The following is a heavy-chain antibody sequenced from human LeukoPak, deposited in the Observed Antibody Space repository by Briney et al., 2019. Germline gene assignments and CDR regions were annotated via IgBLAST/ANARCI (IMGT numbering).Heavy chain of an antibody. V-gene: IGHV5-51*01. CDR2: IYPGDSHT. D-gene: IGHD5-12*01. CDR3: ARRAHSGAMITLDY. J-gene: IGHJ4*02. Sequence: GESLKISCKTSGYTFTIYWIGWVRQMPGKGLEWVGIIYPGDSHTRYSPSFQGQVTISADNSISTAYLQWSSLKASDTAMYYCARRAHSGAMITLDYWGQGTLVTVSS. CDR1: GYTFTIYW.